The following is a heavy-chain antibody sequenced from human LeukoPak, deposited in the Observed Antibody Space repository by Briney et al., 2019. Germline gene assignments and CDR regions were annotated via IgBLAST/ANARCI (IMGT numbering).Heavy chain of an antibody. Sequence: SETLSLTCTVSGGSISSSSYYWGWIRQPPRKGLEWIGSIYYSGSTYYNPSLKSRVTISVDTSKNQFSLKLSSVTAADTAVYYCARARWLQLFDYWGQGTLVTVSS. CDR3: ARARWLQLFDY. V-gene: IGHV4-39*07. CDR1: GGSISSSSYY. J-gene: IGHJ4*02. CDR2: IYYSGST. D-gene: IGHD5-24*01.